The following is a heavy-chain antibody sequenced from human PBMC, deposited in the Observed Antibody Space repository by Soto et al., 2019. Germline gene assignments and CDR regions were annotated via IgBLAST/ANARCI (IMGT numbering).Heavy chain of an antibody. CDR2: IYDNGNT. Sequence: QVQLQESGPGLVKPSQTLSLTCTLSGVSITSCAYYWTWVPQHPGKGLEWIGYIYDNGNTYFSPSLKNQMTISIDTSTKKFALKLRCVTASNTAMYSCARARVRAVYAFDSWGKGPMVTVSS. D-gene: IGHD1-20*01. J-gene: IGHJ3*01. CDR3: ARARVRAVYAFDS. V-gene: IGHV4-31*01. CDR1: GVSITSCAYY.